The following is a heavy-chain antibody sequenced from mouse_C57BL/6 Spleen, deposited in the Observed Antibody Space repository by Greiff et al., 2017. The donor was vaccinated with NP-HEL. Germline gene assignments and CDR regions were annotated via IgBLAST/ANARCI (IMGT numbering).Heavy chain of an antibody. J-gene: IGHJ2*01. V-gene: IGHV3-6*01. D-gene: IGHD2-1*01. CDR1: GYSITSGYY. Sequence: EVHLVESGPGLVKPSQSLSLTCSVTGYSITSGYYWNWIRQFPGNKLEWMGYISYDGSNNYNPSLKNRIPITRDTSKNQFFLKLNSVTTEDTATYYCARGDLLWSLDFDYWGQGTTLTVSS. CDR3: ARGDLLWSLDFDY. CDR2: ISYDGSN.